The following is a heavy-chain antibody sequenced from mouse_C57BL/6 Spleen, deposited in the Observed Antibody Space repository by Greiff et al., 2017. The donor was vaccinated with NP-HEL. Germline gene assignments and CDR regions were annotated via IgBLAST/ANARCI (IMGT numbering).Heavy chain of an antibody. D-gene: IGHD1-1*01. CDR1: GYTFTSYW. CDR2: IDPSDSYT. Sequence: QVQLKQPGAELVMPGASVKLSCKASGYTFTSYWMHWVKQRPGQGLEWIGEIDPSDSYTNYNQKFKGKSTLTVDKSSSTAYMQLSSLTSEDSAVYYCAMSITTGVAPGYFDVWGTGTTVTVSS. J-gene: IGHJ1*03. V-gene: IGHV1-69*01. CDR3: AMSITTGVAPGYFDV.